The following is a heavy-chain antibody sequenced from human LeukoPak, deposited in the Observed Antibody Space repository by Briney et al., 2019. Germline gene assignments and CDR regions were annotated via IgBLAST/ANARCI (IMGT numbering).Heavy chain of an antibody. CDR3: AGGQGWHFDL. CDR1: GFTFSNYW. J-gene: IGHJ2*01. D-gene: IGHD2-15*01. V-gene: IGHV3-7*01. Sequence: GGSLRLSCAASGFTFSNYWMLWVRQAPGKGLEWVASIKQDGSEKYYVDSMKGRFTISRDNAKNSLYLQMNSLRAEDTAVYYCAGGQGWHFDLWGRGTLITVSS. CDR2: IKQDGSEK.